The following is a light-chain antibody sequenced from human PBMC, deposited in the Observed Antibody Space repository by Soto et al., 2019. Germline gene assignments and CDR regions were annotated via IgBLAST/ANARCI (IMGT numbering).Light chain of an antibody. CDR3: AEWDDSLSGPV. CDR1: SSNIGSNY. CDR2: RNN. V-gene: IGLV1-47*01. J-gene: IGLJ3*02. Sequence: QSVLTQPPSASGTPGQRVTISCSGSSSNIGSNYVYWYQQLPGTAPKLLIYRNNQRPSGVPDRFSGSKSGTSASLAISGLRSEEEYHYYCAEWDDSLSGPVFGGGTELTVL.